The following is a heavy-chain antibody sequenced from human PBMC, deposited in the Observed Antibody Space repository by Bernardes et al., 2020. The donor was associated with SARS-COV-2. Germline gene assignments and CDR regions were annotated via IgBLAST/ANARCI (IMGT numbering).Heavy chain of an antibody. D-gene: IGHD3-3*01. J-gene: IGHJ4*02. Sequence: GSLRLSCAASGFTFSSYAMSWVRQAPGKGLEWVSAISGSGGSTYYADSVKGRFTIPRDNSKNTLYLQMNSLRAEDTAVYYCAKDPYYDFWSGYYFLHWGQGTLVTVSS. CDR2: ISGSGGST. CDR3: AKDPYYDFWSGYYFLH. CDR1: GFTFSSYA. V-gene: IGHV3-23*01.